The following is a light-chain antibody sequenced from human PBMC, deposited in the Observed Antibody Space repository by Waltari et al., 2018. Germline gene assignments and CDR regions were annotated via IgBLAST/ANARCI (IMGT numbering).Light chain of an antibody. CDR1: QSVSSSY. CDR3: QQYGSSPLT. J-gene: IGKJ4*01. V-gene: IGKV3-20*01. Sequence: EIVLTQSPGTLSLSPGERATLSCRASQSVSSSYLAWYQQSHGQAPRLLIYAASSRATGIPDRFSGSGSGTEFTLTINRLEPEDFAVYYCQQYGSSPLTFGGGTKVEI. CDR2: AAS.